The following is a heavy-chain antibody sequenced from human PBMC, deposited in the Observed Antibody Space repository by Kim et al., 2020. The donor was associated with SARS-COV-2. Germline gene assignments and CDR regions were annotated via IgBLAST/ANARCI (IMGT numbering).Heavy chain of an antibody. CDR2: INPNSGGT. D-gene: IGHD6-13*01. CDR3: ARADLAAAGLMDV. V-gene: IGHV1-2*02. CDR1: GYIFTGYY. J-gene: IGHJ6*02. Sequence: ASVKVSCKASGYIFTGYYMHWVRQAPGQGLEWMGWINPNSGGTNYAQNFQGRVTMTRDTSISTAYMELSSLRSDDTALYYCARADLAAAGLMDVWGPGTT.